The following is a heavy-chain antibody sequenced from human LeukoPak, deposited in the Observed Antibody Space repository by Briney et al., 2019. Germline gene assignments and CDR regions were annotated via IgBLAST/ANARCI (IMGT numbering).Heavy chain of an antibody. CDR1: GGAIRSYY. J-gene: IGHJ4*02. D-gene: IGHD3-3*01. Sequence: SETLSLTCTVSGGAIRSYYWSWIRQPPGKGLEWIGYIYYSGSTNYNPSLKSRVTISVDTSKNQFSLKLSSVTAADTAVYYCAKSSAYYDPGYFDYWGQGTLVTVSS. CDR3: AKSSAYYDPGYFDY. CDR2: IYYSGST. V-gene: IGHV4-59*01.